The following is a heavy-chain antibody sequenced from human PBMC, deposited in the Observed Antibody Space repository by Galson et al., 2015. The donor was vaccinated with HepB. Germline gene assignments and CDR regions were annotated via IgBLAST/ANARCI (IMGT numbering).Heavy chain of an antibody. J-gene: IGHJ4*02. V-gene: IGHV1-18*01. D-gene: IGHD6-13*01. CDR2: ISAYNGNT. CDR3: AGGPQYSIAAAGTPDY. CDR1: GYTFTSYG. Sequence: SVKVSCKASGYTFTSYGISWVRQAPGQGLEWMGWISAYNGNTNYAQKLQGRVTMTTDTSTSTAYMELRSLRSDDTAVYYCAGGPQYSIAAAGTPDYWGQGALVTVSS.